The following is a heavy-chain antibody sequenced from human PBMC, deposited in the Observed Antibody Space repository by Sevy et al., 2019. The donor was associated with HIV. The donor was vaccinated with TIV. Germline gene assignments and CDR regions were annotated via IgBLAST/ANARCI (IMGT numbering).Heavy chain of an antibody. CDR2: INRDGSAT. J-gene: IGHJ4*02. V-gene: IGHV3-74*01. Sequence: GGSLRLSCAASGFTFRSYWMHWVRQAPGKGLVWVSRINRDGSATSHVDSVTGRFTISRDNAKNMLYLQMSSLRAEDTAVYFCVKDSYHDSSDWGQGTLVTVSS. CDR3: VKDSYHDSSD. D-gene: IGHD3-22*01. CDR1: GFTFRSYW.